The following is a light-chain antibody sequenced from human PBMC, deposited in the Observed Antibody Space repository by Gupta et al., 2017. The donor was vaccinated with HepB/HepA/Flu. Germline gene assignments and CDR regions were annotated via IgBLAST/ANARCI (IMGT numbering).Light chain of an antibody. V-gene: IGKV4-1*01. Sequence: DIVMTQSPDSLSVSLGERATINCKSSQNLLYSSSNKNNLTWYQQKPGQPPKLLIYWASTRNSGVPDRFNGSGSGTDFTLTISSLQAEDVAVYYCQQYDASPWTFGQGTKVEIK. CDR1: QNLLYSSSNKNN. CDR2: WAS. J-gene: IGKJ1*01. CDR3: QQYDASPWT.